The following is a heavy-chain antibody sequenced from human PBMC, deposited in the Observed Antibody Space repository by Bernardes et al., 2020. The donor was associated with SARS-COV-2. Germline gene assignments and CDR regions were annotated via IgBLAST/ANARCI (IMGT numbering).Heavy chain of an antibody. CDR2: FDPEDGET. D-gene: IGHD6-13*01. J-gene: IGHJ5*02. CDR1: GYTLPELS. CDR3: ATARTYSSSWYRENWFDP. V-gene: IGHV1-24*01. Sequence: VQVPRNVSGYTLPELSMHWVRQAPGKGLEWMGGFDPEDGETIYAQKFQGRVTMTEDTSTDTAYMELSSLRSEDTAVYYCATARTYSSSWYRENWFDPWGQGTLVTVSS.